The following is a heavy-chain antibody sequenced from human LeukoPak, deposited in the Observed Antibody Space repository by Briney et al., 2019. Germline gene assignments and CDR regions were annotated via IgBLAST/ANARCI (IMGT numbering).Heavy chain of an antibody. Sequence: SETLSLTCTVSGGSINNGDYYWSWIRQPPGKGLEWIAYIYDDGSTFYNPSLKSRVTISIDTSKNQFSLKLTSVTAADTAVYYCARSIATYGPTHNWFGPWGQGISVTVSS. CDR1: GGSINNGDYY. V-gene: IGHV4-30-4*01. CDR3: ARSIATYGPTHNWFGP. D-gene: IGHD6-6*01. J-gene: IGHJ5*02. CDR2: IYDDGST.